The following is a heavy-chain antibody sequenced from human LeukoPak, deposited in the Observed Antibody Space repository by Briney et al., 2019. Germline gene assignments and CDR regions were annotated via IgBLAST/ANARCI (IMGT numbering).Heavy chain of an antibody. CDR3: ARRYRRDGYNPYWYFDL. CDR1: GGSISTYY. D-gene: IGHD5-24*01. J-gene: IGHJ2*01. Sequence: SETLSLTCTVSGGSISTYYWSWIRQPPGKGLEWIGYIYYSGSTYYNPSLKSRVTISVDTSKNQFSLKLTSVTAADTAVYYCARRYRRDGYNPYWYFDLWGRGTLVTVSS. CDR2: IYYSGST. V-gene: IGHV4-59*08.